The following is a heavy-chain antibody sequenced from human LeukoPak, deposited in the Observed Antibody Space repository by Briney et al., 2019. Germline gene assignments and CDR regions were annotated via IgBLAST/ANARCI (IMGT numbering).Heavy chain of an antibody. CDR3: ARGIKRITMVRGRRWFDP. V-gene: IGHV4-34*01. CDR2: INHSGST. Sequence: SETLSLTCAVYGGSFSGYYWSWIRQPPGKGLEWIGEINHSGSTNYNPSLKSRVTISVDTSKNQFSLKLSSVTAADTAVYYCARGIKRITMVRGRRWFDPWGQGNLVTVSS. D-gene: IGHD3-10*01. CDR1: GGSFSGYY. J-gene: IGHJ5*02.